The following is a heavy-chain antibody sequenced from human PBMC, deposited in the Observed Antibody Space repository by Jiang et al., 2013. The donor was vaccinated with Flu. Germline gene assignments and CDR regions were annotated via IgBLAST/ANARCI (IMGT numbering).Heavy chain of an antibody. Sequence: KKPGESLRISCQVSGYSFTSYWISWVRQMPGEGLEWMGKIDPSDSYTNYSPSFQGHVTISADKSISTAYLQWSSLKASDTAIYYCARRFDYAGNGDGFDIWGQGTMVTVSS. D-gene: IGHD4-17*01. V-gene: IGHV5-10-1*01. CDR3: ARRFDYAGNGDGFDI. CDR1: GYSFTSYW. CDR2: IDPSDSYT. J-gene: IGHJ3*02.